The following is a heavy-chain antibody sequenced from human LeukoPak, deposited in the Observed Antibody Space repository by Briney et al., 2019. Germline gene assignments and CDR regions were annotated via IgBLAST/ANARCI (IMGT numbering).Heavy chain of an antibody. Sequence: GGSLRLSCSASGFTFSSYAMHWVRQAPGKGLEYVSAISSNGGSTYYADSVKGRFTISRDNSKNTLYLQMSSLRAEDTAVYYCVMVETWIQLDAFDIWGQGTMVTASS. CDR3: VMVETWIQLDAFDI. CDR2: ISSNGGST. J-gene: IGHJ3*02. CDR1: GFTFSSYA. D-gene: IGHD5-18*01. V-gene: IGHV3-64D*06.